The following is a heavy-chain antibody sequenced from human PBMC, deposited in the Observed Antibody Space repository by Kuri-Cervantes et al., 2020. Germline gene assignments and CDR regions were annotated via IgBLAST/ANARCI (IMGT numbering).Heavy chain of an antibody. CDR3: ARVLTYYNFWSGYYTGRNYYYYYMDV. V-gene: IGHV1-8*02. Sequence: ASVKVSCKASGYTFTSYGISWVRQATGQGLEWMGWMNPNSGNTGYAQKFQGRVTMTRNTSISTAYMELSSLRSEDTAVYYCARVLTYYNFWSGYYTGRNYYYYYMDVWGKGTTVTVSS. CDR1: GYTFTSYG. J-gene: IGHJ6*03. CDR2: MNPNSGNT. D-gene: IGHD3-3*01.